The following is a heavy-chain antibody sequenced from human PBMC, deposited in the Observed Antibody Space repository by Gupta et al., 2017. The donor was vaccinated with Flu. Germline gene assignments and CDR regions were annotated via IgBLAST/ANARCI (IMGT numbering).Heavy chain of an antibody. Sequence: QVQLQESGPGLVKPSETLSLTCTVSGGSISSYYWSWIRQPAGKGLEWIGRVYTSGSTDYNPSLKSRVTMSVDTSKNQFSLNLSSVTAADTAVYYCARTQTSGYYYSYFDYWGQGTLVTVSS. CDR1: GGSISSYY. CDR3: ARTQTSGYYYSYFDY. J-gene: IGHJ4*02. CDR2: VYTSGST. V-gene: IGHV4-4*07. D-gene: IGHD3-22*01.